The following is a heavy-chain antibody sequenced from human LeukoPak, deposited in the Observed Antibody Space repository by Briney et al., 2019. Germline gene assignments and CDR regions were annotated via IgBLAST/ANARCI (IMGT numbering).Heavy chain of an antibody. Sequence: ASVKVSCKASGYTFTGYYMHWVRQAPGQGLEWMGWINPNSGGTNYAQKFQGRVTMTRDTSISTAYMELSRLRSDDTAVYYCARGSIVSAWPAPNWFDPWGQGTLVTVSS. CDR1: GYTFTGYY. CDR3: ARGSIVSAWPAPNWFDP. CDR2: INPNSGGT. D-gene: IGHD1-26*01. V-gene: IGHV1-2*02. J-gene: IGHJ5*02.